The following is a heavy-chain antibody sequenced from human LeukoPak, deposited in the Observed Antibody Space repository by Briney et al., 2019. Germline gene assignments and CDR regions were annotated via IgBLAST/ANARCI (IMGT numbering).Heavy chain of an antibody. J-gene: IGHJ4*02. CDR1: GFTVSSNY. D-gene: IGHD2-21*02. Sequence: GGSLRLSCAASGFTVSSNYMSWVRQAPGKGLEWVSVTSSGGSTYYADSVKGRFTISRDNSKNTLYLQMNSLRAEDTAVYYCATAPNTDRPTEGLSWCFDYWGQGTLVTVSS. CDR3: ATAPNTDRPTEGLSWCFDY. CDR2: TSSGGST. V-gene: IGHV3-53*01.